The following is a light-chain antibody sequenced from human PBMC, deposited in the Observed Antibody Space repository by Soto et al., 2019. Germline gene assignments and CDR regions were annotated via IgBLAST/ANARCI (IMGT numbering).Light chain of an antibody. J-gene: IGKJ5*01. CDR3: QQANSFPFT. Sequence: DIQISQSPSTLSASVGDRVTITCRASQSITSWLAWYQQKPGKAPNLLIYDASSLQSGVPSRFSGSGSGTDFTLTISSLQPEDFATYYCQQANSFPFTFGQGTRLEI. CDR1: QSITSW. V-gene: IGKV1-12*01. CDR2: DAS.